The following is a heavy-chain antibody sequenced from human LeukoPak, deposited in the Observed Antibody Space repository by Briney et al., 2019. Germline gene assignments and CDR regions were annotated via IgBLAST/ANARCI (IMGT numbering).Heavy chain of an antibody. V-gene: IGHV5-51*01. CDR2: IYPGDSDT. Sequence: GESLKISCKGSGYQFTTYWIGWVRQMPGKGLEWMGIIYPGDSDTRYSPSFQGQVTISADKSISTAYLQWSSLKASDTAMYYCARWQNDDFWSDSYPYYFDYWGQGTLVTVSS. J-gene: IGHJ4*02. D-gene: IGHD3-3*01. CDR3: ARWQNDDFWSDSYPYYFDY. CDR1: GYQFTTYW.